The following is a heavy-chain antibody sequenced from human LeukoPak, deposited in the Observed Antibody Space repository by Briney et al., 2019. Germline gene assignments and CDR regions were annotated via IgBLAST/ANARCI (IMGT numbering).Heavy chain of an antibody. D-gene: IGHD7-27*01. V-gene: IGHV1-2*06. J-gene: IGHJ6*02. CDR3: ARGALTGDYYGMDV. CDR1: GYTFTSYA. Sequence: ASVKVSCKASGYTFTSYAMNWVRQAPGQGLEWMGRINPNSGGTNYAQKFQGRVTMTRDTSISTAYMELSRLRSDDTAVYYCARGALTGDYYGMDVWGQGTTVTVSS. CDR2: INPNSGGT.